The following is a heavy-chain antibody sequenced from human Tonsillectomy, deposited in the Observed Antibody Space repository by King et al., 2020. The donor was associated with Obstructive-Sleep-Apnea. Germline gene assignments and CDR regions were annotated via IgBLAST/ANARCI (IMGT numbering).Heavy chain of an antibody. V-gene: IGHV4-39*07. CDR3: VREGDIVVVPAANMDV. J-gene: IGHJ6*02. Sequence: QLQESGPGLVKPSETLSLTCTVSGGSISSSSYYWGWIRQPPGKGLEWIGSIYYSGSTYYNPSLKSRGTISLDTSKNQFSLKLSSVTAADTAVYYYVREGDIVVVPAANMDVWGQGTTVTVSS. D-gene: IGHD2-2*01. CDR1: GGSISSSSYY. CDR2: IYYSGST.